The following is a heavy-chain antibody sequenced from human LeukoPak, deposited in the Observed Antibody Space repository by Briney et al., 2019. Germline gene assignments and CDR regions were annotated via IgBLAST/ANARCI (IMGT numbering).Heavy chain of an antibody. Sequence: WGALRLSCAASGFTFSSYEMNWVRQAPGKGLEWVGRIKSKTDGGTTDYAAPVKGRFTISRDDSKNTLYLQMNSLKTEDTAVYYCTTFTRYCSSTSCFKYYYGMDVWGQGTTVTVSS. V-gene: IGHV3-15*01. CDR1: GFTFSSYE. CDR3: TTFTRYCSSTSCFKYYYGMDV. J-gene: IGHJ6*02. D-gene: IGHD2-2*01. CDR2: IKSKTDGGTT.